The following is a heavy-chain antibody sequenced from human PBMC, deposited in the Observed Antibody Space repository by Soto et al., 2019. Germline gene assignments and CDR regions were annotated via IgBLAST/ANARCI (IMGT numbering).Heavy chain of an antibody. CDR3: ARRAARGTRTVTTLRPFDY. CDR1: GGSISSSSYY. J-gene: IGHJ4*02. V-gene: IGHV4-39*01. CDR2: IYYSGST. D-gene: IGHD4-17*01. Sequence: QLQLQESGPGLVKPSETLSLTCTVSGGSISSSSYYWGWIRQPPGKGLEWIGSIYYSGSTYYNPSLKSRVTISVDTSKNQFSLKLSSVTAADTAVYYCARRAARGTRTVTTLRPFDYWGQGTLVTVSS.